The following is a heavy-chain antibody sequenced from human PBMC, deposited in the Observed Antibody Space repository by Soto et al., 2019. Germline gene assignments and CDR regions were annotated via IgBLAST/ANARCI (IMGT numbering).Heavy chain of an antibody. V-gene: IGHV1-46*01. D-gene: IGHD2-8*01. CDR2: INPSGGST. Sequence: QVQLVQSGAEVKKPGASVKVSCKASGYTFTHYYIHWVRQAPGQGLEWMGMINPSGGSTDNAQKFKGRVTMTTDPSTTTVYMELSSLRSDDTAVYYCARPPFPGCINGVCYPCDHWGQGTLVTVSS. CDR3: ARPPFPGCINGVCYPCDH. J-gene: IGHJ4*02. CDR1: GYTFTHYY.